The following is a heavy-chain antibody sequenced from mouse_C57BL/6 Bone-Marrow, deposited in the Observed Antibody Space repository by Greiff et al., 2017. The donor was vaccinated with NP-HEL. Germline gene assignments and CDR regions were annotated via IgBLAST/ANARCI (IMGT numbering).Heavy chain of an antibody. Sequence: EVQLQQSGPELVKPGASVKISCKASGYTFTDYYMNWVKQSHGKSLEWIGDINPNNGGTSYNQQFKGKATLTVDKSSSTAYMELRSLTSEEAAVYYCARGQLRLRPFDYWGQGTTLTVSS. V-gene: IGHV1-26*01. CDR2: INPNNGGT. D-gene: IGHD3-2*02. CDR1: GYTFTDYY. CDR3: ARGQLRLRPFDY. J-gene: IGHJ2*01.